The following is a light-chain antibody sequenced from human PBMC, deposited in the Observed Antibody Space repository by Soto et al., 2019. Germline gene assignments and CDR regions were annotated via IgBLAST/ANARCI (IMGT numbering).Light chain of an antibody. Sequence: QSVLTQPPSVSGAQGQRVTMSCTGSSSNIGAGYDVHWFQQLPGTAPRLLIYGNINRLAGVPARFSGSKSGTSASLAITGLQAEDEADYYCQSYDSSLSAWVFGGGTKLTVL. V-gene: IGLV1-40*01. J-gene: IGLJ2*01. CDR1: SSNIGAGYD. CDR3: QSYDSSLSAWV. CDR2: GNI.